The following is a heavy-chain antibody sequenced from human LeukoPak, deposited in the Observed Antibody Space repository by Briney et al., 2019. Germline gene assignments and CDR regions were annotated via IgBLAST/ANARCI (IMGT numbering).Heavy chain of an antibody. CDR2: IYPGDSDT. D-gene: IGHD6-13*01. Sequence: GGSLKISCKGSGYSFTSYWIGWVRQMPGKGREWMGIIYPGDSDTRYSPSFQGQVTISADKSISTAYLQWSSLKASDTAMYYCARTPALAAAGAFDIWGQGTMVTVSS. CDR3: ARTPALAAAGAFDI. J-gene: IGHJ3*02. CDR1: GYSFTSYW. V-gene: IGHV5-51*01.